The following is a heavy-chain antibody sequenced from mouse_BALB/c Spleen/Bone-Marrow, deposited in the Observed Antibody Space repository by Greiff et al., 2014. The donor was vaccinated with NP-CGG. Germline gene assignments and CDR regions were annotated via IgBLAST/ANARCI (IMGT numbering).Heavy chain of an antibody. CDR1: GYSFTDYN. Sequence: LVESGASVKVSCKAPGYSFTDYNMYCVKQSHGKSLEWIGYIDPYNGDTTYNQKFKGKATLTVDKSSSTAFIHLNSLTSEDSAVYYCTRYYRYDYWYFDVWGTGTTVTVSS. CDR2: IDPYNGDT. CDR3: TRYYRYDYWYFDV. J-gene: IGHJ1*03. D-gene: IGHD2-14*01. V-gene: IGHV1S135*01.